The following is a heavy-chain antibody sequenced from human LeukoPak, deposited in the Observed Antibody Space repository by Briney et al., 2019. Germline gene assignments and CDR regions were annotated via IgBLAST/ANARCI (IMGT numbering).Heavy chain of an antibody. CDR1: GGSISSYY. J-gene: IGHJ4*02. D-gene: IGHD5-18*01. CDR3: ARARGYSYGEVLEN. Sequence: PSETLSLTCSVSGGSISSYYWSWIRQPPGKGLEWIGYMYYSGSTHYNPSLESRVTISIDTSKKQLSLKLSSVTAADTAVYYCARARGYSYGEVLENWGQGTLVTVSS. CDR2: MYYSGST. V-gene: IGHV4-59*08.